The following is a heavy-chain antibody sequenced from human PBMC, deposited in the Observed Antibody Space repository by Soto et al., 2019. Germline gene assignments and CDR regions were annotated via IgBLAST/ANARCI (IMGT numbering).Heavy chain of an antibody. Sequence: SETLSLTCTVSGGSFSSSTYYWGWIRQPPGKGLEWIGSMYSGGNTYYNPSLKSRVTVSVDTSKDQFSLKLTSVTAADTAVYYCTGYSSSWHFDYWRHGTLFTVSS. J-gene: IGHJ4*01. CDR2: MYSGGNT. CDR1: GGSFSSSTYY. V-gene: IGHV4-39*01. D-gene: IGHD6-13*01. CDR3: TGYSSSWHFDY.